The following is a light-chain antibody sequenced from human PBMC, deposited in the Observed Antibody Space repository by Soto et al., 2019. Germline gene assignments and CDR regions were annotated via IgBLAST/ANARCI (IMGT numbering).Light chain of an antibody. J-gene: IGLJ1*01. CDR3: SSYRSSDTLEV. CDR1: SEDIGAYDY. V-gene: IGLV2-14*01. CDR2: AVI. Sequence: QSVLTQPASVSASPGQSICISCTGTSEDIGAYDYVSWYQQHPGKAPKLILYAVINRPSGVSSRFSGSKSGNTASLNISGVQPEDEADYYCSSYRSSDTLEVFGTGTKVTVL.